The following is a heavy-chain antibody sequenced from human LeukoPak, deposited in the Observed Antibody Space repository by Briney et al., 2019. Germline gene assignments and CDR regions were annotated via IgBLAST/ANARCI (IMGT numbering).Heavy chain of an antibody. V-gene: IGHV3-21*01. CDR1: GFTFSSYS. D-gene: IGHD2-15*01. J-gene: IGHJ6*03. CDR3: ARDHCAYCSGGSCYCHYYYYMDV. Sequence: GGSLRLSCAASGFTFSSYSMNWVRQAPGKGLEWVSSISSSSSYIYYADSVKGRFTISRDNAKNSLYLQMNSLRAEDTAVYYCARDHCAYCSGGSCYCHYYYYMDVWGKGTTVTASS. CDR2: ISSSSSYI.